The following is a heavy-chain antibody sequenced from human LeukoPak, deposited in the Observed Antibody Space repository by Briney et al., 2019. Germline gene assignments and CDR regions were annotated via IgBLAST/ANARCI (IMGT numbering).Heavy chain of an antibody. Sequence: ASVKVSCKASGYTFTSYYMHWVRQAPGQGLEWMGINNPSGGSTSYAQKFQGRVTMTRDTSTSTVYMELSSLRSEDTAVYYCARDSIPSSAIFGVVISKTNNWFDPWGQGTLVTVSS. D-gene: IGHD3-3*01. CDR2: NNPSGGST. J-gene: IGHJ5*02. CDR1: GYTFTSYY. CDR3: ARDSIPSSAIFGVVISKTNNWFDP. V-gene: IGHV1-46*01.